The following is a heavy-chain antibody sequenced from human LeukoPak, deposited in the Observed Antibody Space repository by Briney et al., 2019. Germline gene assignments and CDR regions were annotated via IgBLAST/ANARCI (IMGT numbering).Heavy chain of an antibody. CDR2: ISGSGGST. Sequence: GGSLRLSCAASGFTFSSYAMSWVRQAPGKGLEWVSAISGSGGSTYYADSVRGRFTISRDNSKNTLYLQMNSLRAEDTAVYYCAKGSVAGTRRINWFDPWGQGTLVTVSS. D-gene: IGHD6-19*01. J-gene: IGHJ5*02. CDR1: GFTFSSYA. CDR3: AKGSVAGTRRINWFDP. V-gene: IGHV3-23*01.